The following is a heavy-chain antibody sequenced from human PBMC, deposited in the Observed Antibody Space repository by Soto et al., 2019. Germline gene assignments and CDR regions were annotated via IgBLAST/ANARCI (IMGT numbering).Heavy chain of an antibody. CDR2: IDYSGST. Sequence: QVQLQESGPGLVKPSQTLSLTCTVSGGSISSGGYYWSWIRQHPGKGLEWIGYIDYSGSTYYNPSLKSRVTISVDTSKNQFSLKLSSVTAADTAVYYCASTADSSGYYYYLDYWGQGTLVTVSS. CDR3: ASTADSSGYYYYLDY. D-gene: IGHD3-22*01. J-gene: IGHJ4*02. CDR1: GGSISSGGYY. V-gene: IGHV4-31*03.